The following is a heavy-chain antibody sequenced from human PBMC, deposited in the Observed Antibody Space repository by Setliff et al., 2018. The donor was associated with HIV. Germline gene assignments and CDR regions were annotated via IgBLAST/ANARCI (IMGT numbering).Heavy chain of an antibody. V-gene: IGHV4-38-2*02. J-gene: IGHJ4*02. CDR3: ARQAWHYDRDGYFIDY. CDR2: IYHTANT. CDR1: GYSISNGYY. Sequence: KTSETLSLPCSVSGYSISNGYYWGWIRQPPGKGLEWVGTIYHTANTYYSPSLKTRVTVLMDMSRNQFSVKLNAATAADTAVYYCARQAWHYDRDGYFIDYWGQGMLVTVSS. D-gene: IGHD3-22*01.